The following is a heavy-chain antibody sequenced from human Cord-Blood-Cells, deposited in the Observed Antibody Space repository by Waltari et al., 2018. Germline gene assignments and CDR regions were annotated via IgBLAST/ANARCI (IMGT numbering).Heavy chain of an antibody. CDR2: IWYDGSNK. V-gene: IGHV3-33*01. CDR3: ARDRPSSGWYYYYYGMDV. CDR1: GFTFSSYG. Sequence: QVQLVESGGGVVQPGRSLRLSCAASGFTFSSYGMHWVRQAPGKGLEWGAVIWYDGSNKYYADSVKGRFTISRDNSKNTLYLQMNSLRAEDTAVYYCARDRPSSGWYYYYYGMDVWGQGTTVTVSS. J-gene: IGHJ6*02. D-gene: IGHD6-19*01.